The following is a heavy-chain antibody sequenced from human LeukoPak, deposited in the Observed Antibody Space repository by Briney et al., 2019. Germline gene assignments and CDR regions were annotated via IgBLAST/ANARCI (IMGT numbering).Heavy chain of an antibody. Sequence: ASVKVSCKASGYTFTSYGISWVRQAPGQGLEWMGRISAYNGNTNYAQKLQGRVTMTTDTSTSTAYMELRSLRSDDTAVYYCARSSRFLEWLPRDYWGQGTLVTVSS. J-gene: IGHJ4*02. CDR1: GYTFTSYG. CDR3: ARSSRFLEWLPRDY. D-gene: IGHD3-3*01. CDR2: ISAYNGNT. V-gene: IGHV1-18*01.